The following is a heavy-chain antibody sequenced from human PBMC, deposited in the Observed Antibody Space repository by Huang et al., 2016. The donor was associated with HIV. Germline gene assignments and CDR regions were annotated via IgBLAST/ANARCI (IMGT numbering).Heavy chain of an antibody. CDR1: GGSFNNFG. CDR3: AKRGGAWGSPYAFDL. J-gene: IGHJ3*01. V-gene: IGHV1-69*13. CDR2: IIPRFGTR. Sequence: QVQLVQSGAEVRKPGSSVKVSCRASGGSFNNFGINWVRQAPGQGLEWMGGIIPRFGTRNDAKGCKDRVTITADETTGVVHLEVTSLRSDDTAVYFCAKRGGAWGSPYAFDLWGPGTMVTVSP. D-gene: IGHD3-16*01.